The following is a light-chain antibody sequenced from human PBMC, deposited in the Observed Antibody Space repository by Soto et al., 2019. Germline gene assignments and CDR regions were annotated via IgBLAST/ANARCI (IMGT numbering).Light chain of an antibody. CDR1: QTVSSNY. CDR2: DAS. CDR3: QQRSNWIT. J-gene: IGKJ5*01. V-gene: IGKV3D-20*02. Sequence: EIVLTQSPGTLSFSPGERATLSCRASQTVSSNYLAWCQQRPGQAPRLLIYDASNRASGVPARFSGGGSGTDFTLTISSLEPEDFAVYYCQQRSNWITFGQGTRLEIK.